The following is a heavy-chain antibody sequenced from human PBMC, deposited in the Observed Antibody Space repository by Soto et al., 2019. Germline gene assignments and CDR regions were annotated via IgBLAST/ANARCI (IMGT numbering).Heavy chain of an antibody. D-gene: IGHD2-2*01. V-gene: IGHV4-30-4*01. CDR2: IYYSGST. Sequence: SETLSLTCTVSGGSISSGDYYWSWIRQPPGKGLEWIGYIYYSGSTYYNPSLKSRVTISVDTSKNQFSLKLSSVTAADTAVYYCARATGYCISTSCYAIDYWGQGTLVTVSS. CDR3: ARATGYCISTSCYAIDY. J-gene: IGHJ4*02. CDR1: GGSISSGDYY.